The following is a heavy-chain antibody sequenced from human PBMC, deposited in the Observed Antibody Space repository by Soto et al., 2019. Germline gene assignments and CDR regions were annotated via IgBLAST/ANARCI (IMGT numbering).Heavy chain of an antibody. CDR3: ARSDTAMEIFDY. CDR1: GYSFTSYW. D-gene: IGHD5-18*01. CDR2: IYPHDSDT. V-gene: IGHV5-51*01. J-gene: IGHJ4*02. Sequence: GESLKISCEGSGYSFTSYWIGWVRQMPGKGLEWMGIIYPHDSDTRYSPSFQGQVTISADKSINTAYLQWSSLKASDTAVYYCARSDTAMEIFDYWGQGTLVTVSS.